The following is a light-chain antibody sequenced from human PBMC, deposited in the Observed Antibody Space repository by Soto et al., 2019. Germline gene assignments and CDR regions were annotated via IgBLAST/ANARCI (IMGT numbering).Light chain of an antibody. J-gene: IGKJ1*01. CDR2: AAS. CDR3: QERNNREST. Sequence: ELVLTQSRATLSLSPGERASVSCRASHSFSSSFAWYQQKPGQAPRLRIDAASNRATGIPPRFSGSGSGTDFTPTINSPEPEDFAGYYCQERNNRESTFGRGTKVEIK. CDR1: HSFSSS. V-gene: IGKV3-11*01.